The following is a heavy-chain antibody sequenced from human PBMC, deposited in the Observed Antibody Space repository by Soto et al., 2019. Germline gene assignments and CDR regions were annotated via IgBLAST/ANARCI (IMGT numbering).Heavy chain of an antibody. D-gene: IGHD6-6*01. CDR2: IYHSGNT. CDR1: GYSISRGYY. CDR3: AREYSSSAGWFDP. J-gene: IGHJ5*02. Sequence: ETLSLTCGVSGYSISRGYYWGWIRQPPGKGLEWIGSIYHSGNTHYNPSLRSRVTISIDTSRNQFSLRLTSVIASDTAVYYCAREYSSSAGWFDPWGQGILVTVSS. V-gene: IGHV4-38-2*02.